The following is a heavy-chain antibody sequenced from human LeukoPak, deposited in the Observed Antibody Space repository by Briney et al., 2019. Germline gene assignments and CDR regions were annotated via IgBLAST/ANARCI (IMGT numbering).Heavy chain of an antibody. V-gene: IGHV3-20*04. CDR1: GFTFDDYG. CDR2: INWDGSGA. Sequence: GGSLRLSCAASGFTFDDYGMSWVRQVPGKGLEWVSGINWDGSGAGYADSVKGRFTISRDNSKNTLYLQMNSLRAEDTAVYYCAKNPHYYYDSSGYAFDIWGQGTMVTVSS. CDR3: AKNPHYYYDSSGYAFDI. J-gene: IGHJ3*02. D-gene: IGHD3-22*01.